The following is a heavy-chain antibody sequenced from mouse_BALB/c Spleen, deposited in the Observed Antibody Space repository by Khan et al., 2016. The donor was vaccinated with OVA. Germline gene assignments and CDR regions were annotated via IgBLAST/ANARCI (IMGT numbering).Heavy chain of an antibody. D-gene: IGHD1-1*01. J-gene: IGHJ2*01. V-gene: IGHV5-17*02. CDR1: GFTFSSYG. Sequence: EVELVESGGGLVQPGGSRKLSCAVSGFTFSSYGMHWVRQAPEKGLEWVAYISGDSSTIYYTATVKGRFTISRDNPKNTLSLQMTSLMSEDTAMYYCATSCYYEYYFDDWGPGTTLTVSS. CDR3: ATSCYYEYYFDD. CDR2: ISGDSSTI.